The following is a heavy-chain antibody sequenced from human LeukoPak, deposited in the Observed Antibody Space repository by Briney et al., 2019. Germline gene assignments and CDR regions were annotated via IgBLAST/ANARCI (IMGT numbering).Heavy chain of an antibody. J-gene: IGHJ3*02. D-gene: IGHD1-26*01. CDR2: IYYSGST. CDR3: VRDWEGFNFDI. Sequence: SETLSLTCTVSGGSISSYYWSWIRQPPGKGLEWIGYIYYSGSTNYNPSLKSRVTISVDTSKNQFSLKLSSVTAADTAVYYCVRDWEGFNFDIWGQGTMVTVSS. V-gene: IGHV4-59*01. CDR1: GGSISSYY.